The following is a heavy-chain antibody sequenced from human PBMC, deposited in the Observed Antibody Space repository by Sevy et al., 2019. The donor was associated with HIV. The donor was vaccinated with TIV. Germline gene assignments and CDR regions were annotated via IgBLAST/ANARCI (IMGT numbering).Heavy chain of an antibody. J-gene: IGHJ4*02. CDR1: GFTVNSNY. CDR2: CHSDDTT. CDR3: ARGKSGYGYALNY. D-gene: IGHD5-18*01. V-gene: IGHV3-66*01. Sequence: GGSLRLSCAASGFTVNSNYMTWVRQAPGKGLEGVSDCHSDDTTYHADSVKDRFTISRDNFKNTLYLHMSSLRAEDTAVYYCARGKSGYGYALNYWGQGTLVTVSS.